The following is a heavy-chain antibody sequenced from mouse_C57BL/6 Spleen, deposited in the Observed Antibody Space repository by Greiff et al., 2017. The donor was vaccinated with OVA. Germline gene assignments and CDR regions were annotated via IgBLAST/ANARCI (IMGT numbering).Heavy chain of an antibody. CDR1: GYTFTDYY. Sequence: EVQLQQSGPELVKPGASVKISCKASGYTFTDYYMNWVKQSHGKSLEWIGDINPNNGGTSYNQKFKGKATLTVDKSSSTAYMELRSLTSEDSAVYYCARPHYYGSPVFAYWGQGTLVTVSA. CDR3: ARPHYYGSPVFAY. J-gene: IGHJ3*01. V-gene: IGHV1-26*01. CDR2: INPNNGGT. D-gene: IGHD1-1*01.